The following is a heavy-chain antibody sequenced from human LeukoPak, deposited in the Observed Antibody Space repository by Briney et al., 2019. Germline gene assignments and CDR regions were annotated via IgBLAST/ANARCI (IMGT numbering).Heavy chain of an antibody. CDR3: ARQAQRDNWFDP. V-gene: IGHV4-34*01. J-gene: IGHJ5*02. CDR2: INHSGST. CDR1: GGSFSGYY. Sequence: SETLSLTCAVYGGSFSGYYWSWIRQPPGKGLEWIGEINHSGSTNYNPSLKSRVTISVDTSKNQFSLKLSSVTAADTAVYYCARQAQRDNWFDPWGQGTLVTVSS.